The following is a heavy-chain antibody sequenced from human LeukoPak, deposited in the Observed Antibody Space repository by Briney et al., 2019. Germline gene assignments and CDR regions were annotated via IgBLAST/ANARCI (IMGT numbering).Heavy chain of an antibody. J-gene: IGHJ4*02. D-gene: IGHD6-13*01. CDR2: IRYDGSNK. Sequence: GGSLRLSCAGSGFTFSSYGMHWVRQAPGKGLEWVAFIRYDGSNKYCADSVKGRFTISRDNSKNTLYLQMNSLRAEDTAVYYCAKALAAAAGTFDYWGQGTLVTVSS. V-gene: IGHV3-30*02. CDR1: GFTFSSYG. CDR3: AKALAAAAGTFDY.